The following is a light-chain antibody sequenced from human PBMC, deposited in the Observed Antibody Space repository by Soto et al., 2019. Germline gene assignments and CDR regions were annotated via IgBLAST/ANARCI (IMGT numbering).Light chain of an antibody. J-gene: IGKJ4*01. V-gene: IGKV3-20*01. CDR2: DTS. CDR3: QQFSSYPLT. CDR1: QRLASDY. Sequence: EIELTQSPGTLSLSPGERATLSCRTSQRLASDYLAWYQQKPGQTPRLLIYDTSSRATGIPDRFSGGGSGTDFTLTISRLEPEDFAVYYCQQFSSYPLTFGGGTKVDIK.